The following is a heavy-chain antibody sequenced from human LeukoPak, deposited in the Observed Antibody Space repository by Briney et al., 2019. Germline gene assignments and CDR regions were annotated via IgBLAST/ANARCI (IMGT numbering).Heavy chain of an antibody. CDR2: ISSSSSYI. Sequence: GGSLRLSCAASGFTFSSYSMNWVRQAPGKGLEWVSSISSSSSYIYYADSVKGRFTISRDNAKNSLYLQMNSLRAEDTAVYYCARAGQIAAAAPRDYWGQGTLVTVSS. V-gene: IGHV3-21*01. CDR1: GFTFSSYS. D-gene: IGHD6-13*01. J-gene: IGHJ4*02. CDR3: ARAGQIAAAAPRDY.